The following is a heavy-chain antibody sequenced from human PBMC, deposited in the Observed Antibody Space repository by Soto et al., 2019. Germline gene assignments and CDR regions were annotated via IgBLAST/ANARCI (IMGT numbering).Heavy chain of an antibody. J-gene: IGHJ4*02. CDR1: GFTFSSYA. CDR2: ISYDGGNK. CDR3: ARLTEVYY. Sequence: QVQLVESGGGVVQPGRSLRLSCAASGFTFSSYAMHWVRQAPGKGLEWVAVISYDGGNKYYADSVKGRFTISRDNSKNTLYLQMNSLRAEDTAAYYCARLTEVYYWGQGTLVTVSS. V-gene: IGHV3-30-3*01. D-gene: IGHD1-20*01.